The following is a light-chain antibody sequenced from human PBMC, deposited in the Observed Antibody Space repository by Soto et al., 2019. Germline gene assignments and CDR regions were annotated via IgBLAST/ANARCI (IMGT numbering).Light chain of an antibody. Sequence: QSALTQPPSASGTPGQKVFISCSGSSSNIGGTNYAYWYQQLPGAAPKLLMHSNNLRPSGVPERISGSKFGTAASLAISGLRSEDEAVYYCASWDDRLGAVIFGGGN. V-gene: IGLV1-47*02. CDR3: ASWDDRLGAVI. CDR1: SSNIGGTNY. J-gene: IGLJ2*01. CDR2: SNN.